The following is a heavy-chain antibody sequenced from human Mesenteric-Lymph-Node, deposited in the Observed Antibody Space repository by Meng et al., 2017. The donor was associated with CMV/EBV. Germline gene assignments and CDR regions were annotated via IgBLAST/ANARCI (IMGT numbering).Heavy chain of an antibody. CDR2: INHSEST. D-gene: IGHD4-23*01. CDR1: GGSFSGYY. Sequence: VQLQQWGAGLLKPSETLSLTCAVYGGSFSGYYWSWIRQPPGKGLEWIGEINHSESTNYNPSLKSRVTISVDTSKNQFSLKLSSVTAADTAVYYCARHQRWLKSEGGFNYWGQGTLVTVSS. V-gene: IGHV4-34*01. CDR3: ARHQRWLKSEGGFNY. J-gene: IGHJ4*02.